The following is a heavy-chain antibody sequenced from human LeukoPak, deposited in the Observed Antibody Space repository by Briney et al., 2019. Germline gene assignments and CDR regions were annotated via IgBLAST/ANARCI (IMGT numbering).Heavy chain of an antibody. CDR2: IYNSGST. CDR1: GGSISSYY. D-gene: IGHD4-17*01. CDR3: ARGSGYGDYRLDY. Sequence: PSGTLSLTCTVSGGSISSYYWSWIRQPPGKGLEWIGYIYNSGSTHYNPSLKSRVTISVDTSKNQFSLNLSSVTAADTAVYYCARGSGYGDYRLDYWGQGTLVTVYS. J-gene: IGHJ4*02. V-gene: IGHV4-59*01.